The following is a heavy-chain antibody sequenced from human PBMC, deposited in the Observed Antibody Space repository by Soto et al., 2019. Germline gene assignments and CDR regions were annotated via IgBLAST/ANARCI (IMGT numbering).Heavy chain of an antibody. CDR2: ISSVSST. CDR3: AKTYKGPAYTTGLLAAFDI. J-gene: IGHJ3*02. CDR1: GFTFSSYA. D-gene: IGHD6-19*01. Sequence: EVQLLESGGGLVQPGGSLRLSCAASGFTFSSYAMSWVLQGPGKGLARVSHISSVSSTYYADSVHGRFTISRDNSKNTLYLLVNSLRAEDTAVYYCAKTYKGPAYTTGLLAAFDIWGQGTTVTVSS. V-gene: IGHV3-23*01.